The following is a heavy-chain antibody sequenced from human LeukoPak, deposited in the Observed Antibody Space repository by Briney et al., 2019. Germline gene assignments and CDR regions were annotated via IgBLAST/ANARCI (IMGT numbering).Heavy chain of an antibody. CDR1: GFTFCSFG. D-gene: IGHD3-22*01. CDR2: IWYDESNK. J-gene: IGHJ3*02. Sequence: GGSLRLSCAASGFTFCSFGMHWVRQAPGKGLEWVAVIWYDESNKYYADSVKGRFTISRDNSKNTVYVQMKSLRAEDTAVYYCAKDVQRVEVVTGDAFDIWGQGTMVTVSS. V-gene: IGHV3-30*02. CDR3: AKDVQRVEVVTGDAFDI.